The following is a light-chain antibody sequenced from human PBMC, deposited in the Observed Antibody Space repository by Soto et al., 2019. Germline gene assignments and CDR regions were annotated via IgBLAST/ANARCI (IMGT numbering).Light chain of an antibody. J-gene: IGKJ1*01. CDR2: GAY. V-gene: IGKV3-15*01. CDR3: KQYNNWPQT. Sequence: EIVLTQSPGTLSLSPGERATLSCRASQSVSSSYLAWYQQKPGQAPRLLIYGAYTRAADVQARFSGGGSGTEFTLTIRSLQSEDFAEYHCKQYNNWPQTFGQGTKVDIK. CDR1: QSVSSSY.